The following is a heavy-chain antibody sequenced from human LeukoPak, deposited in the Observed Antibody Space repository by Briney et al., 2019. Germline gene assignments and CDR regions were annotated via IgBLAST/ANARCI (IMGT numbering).Heavy chain of an antibody. CDR1: GYTFTSYG. D-gene: IGHD3-9*01. J-gene: IGHJ4*02. Sequence: GASVKVSCKASGYTFTSYGISWVRQAPGQGLEWMGWISAYNGNTNYAQKLQGRVTMTTDTSTSTAYMGLRSLRSDDTAVYYCARANGGFAYYDILTGYDYWGQGTLVTVSS. V-gene: IGHV1-18*04. CDR2: ISAYNGNT. CDR3: ARANGGFAYYDILTGYDY.